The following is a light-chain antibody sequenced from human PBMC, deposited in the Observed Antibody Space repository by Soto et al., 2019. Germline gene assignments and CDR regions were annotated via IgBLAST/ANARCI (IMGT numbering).Light chain of an antibody. Sequence: DIQMTQSPPSVSASVGARVTITCRASQAIGSWLAWYQQKPGKAPDLLIYGASGWQSGVPSRFYGSGSGTDFTLTISSLQPEDFATYYCQQGGSFPITFGQGTRLEIK. J-gene: IGKJ5*01. CDR3: QQGGSFPIT. V-gene: IGKV1-12*01. CDR2: GAS. CDR1: QAIGSW.